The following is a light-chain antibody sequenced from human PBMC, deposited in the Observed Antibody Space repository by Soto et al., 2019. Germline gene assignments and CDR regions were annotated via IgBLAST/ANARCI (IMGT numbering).Light chain of an antibody. J-gene: IGKJ4*01. CDR3: MQALQTPT. CDR1: QSLLHSNGYNY. CDR2: LGS. V-gene: IGKV2-28*01. Sequence: DIVMTQSPLSLPVTPGEPASISRRSSQSLLHSNGYNYLDWYLQKPGQSPQLLIYLGSNRASGVPDRFSGSGSGTDFTLKISRVEAEDVGVYYCMQALQTPTFGGGTKVDIK.